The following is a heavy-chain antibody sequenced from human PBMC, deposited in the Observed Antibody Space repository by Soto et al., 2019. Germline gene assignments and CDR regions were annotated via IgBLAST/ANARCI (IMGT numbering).Heavy chain of an antibody. CDR3: AREDSLGLDV. CDR1: GFIFSSFW. D-gene: IGHD3-3*01. CDR2: INGDGASL. Sequence: EVRLEEAGGGFVQPGGSLRVSCSGSGFIFSSFWMHWVRQGPGKGLEWVSRINGDGASLAYADSVKGRFSISRDNVKNTLHLQMNSLGADDTAVYFCAREDSLGLDVWGRGTTVTVSS. V-gene: IGHV3-74*03. J-gene: IGHJ6*02.